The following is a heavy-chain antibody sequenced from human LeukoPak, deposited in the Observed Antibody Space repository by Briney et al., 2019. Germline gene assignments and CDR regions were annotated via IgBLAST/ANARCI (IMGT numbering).Heavy chain of an antibody. D-gene: IGHD3-10*01. CDR3: VSMVRGVIYFDY. V-gene: IGHV4-39*01. CDR2: IYYSGST. J-gene: IGHJ4*02. CDR1: GGSISSSSYY. Sequence: SETLSLTCTVSGGSISSSSYYWGWIRQPPGKGLEWIGSIYYSGSTYYNPSLKSRVTISVDTSKNQFSLKLSSVTAADTAVYYCVSMVRGVIYFDYWGQGTLVTVSS.